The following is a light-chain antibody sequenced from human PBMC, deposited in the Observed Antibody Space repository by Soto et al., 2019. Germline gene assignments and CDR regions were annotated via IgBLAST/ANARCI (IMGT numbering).Light chain of an antibody. CDR2: EVT. Sequence: QSALTQPASVSGSPGQSITISCTGTTSDVGGYDFVSWYQQHPGKAPRLMIYEVTHRPSGVSNRFSASKSGTTASLTISGLQAEDEADYYCSSYTSTTPYVIFGGGTKLTVL. V-gene: IGLV2-14*01. J-gene: IGLJ2*01. CDR3: SSYTSTTPYVI. CDR1: TSDVGGYDF.